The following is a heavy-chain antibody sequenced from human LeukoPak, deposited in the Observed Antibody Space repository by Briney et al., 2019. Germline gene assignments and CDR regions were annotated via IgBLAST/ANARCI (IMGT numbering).Heavy chain of an antibody. D-gene: IGHD4-17*01. CDR2: IYYSGST. CDR1: SGSISTSNYY. J-gene: IGHJ4*02. V-gene: IGHV4-39*07. CDR3: AGYGDPLFDY. Sequence: SETLSLTCTVSSGSISTSNYYWGWIRQPPGKGLEWIGSIYYSGSTYYNPSLKSRVTISVDTSKNQFSLKLSSVTAADTAVYYCAGYGDPLFDYWGQGTLVTVSS.